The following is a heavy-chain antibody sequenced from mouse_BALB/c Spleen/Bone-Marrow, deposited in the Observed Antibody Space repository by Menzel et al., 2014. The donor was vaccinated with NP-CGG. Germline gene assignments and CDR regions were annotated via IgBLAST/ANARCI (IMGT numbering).Heavy chain of an antibody. CDR1: GFNIKDTY. CDR3: ARYLIFYDYDEAMDY. Sequence: VQLKGSGAELVKPGASVKLSCTASGFNIKDTYMHWVKQKPEQGLEWIGRIDPANGDTKYDPKFQGKATITADTSSNTAYLQLSSLTSEDTAVYYCARYLIFYDYDEAMDYWGQGTSVTVSS. CDR2: IDPANGDT. D-gene: IGHD2-4*01. V-gene: IGHV14-3*02. J-gene: IGHJ4*01.